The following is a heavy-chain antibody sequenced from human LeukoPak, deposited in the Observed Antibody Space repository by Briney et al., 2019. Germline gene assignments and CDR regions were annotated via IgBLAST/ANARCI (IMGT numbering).Heavy chain of an antibody. D-gene: IGHD3-16*01. J-gene: IGHJ6*03. CDR1: GFTFSSYE. V-gene: IGHV3-48*03. Sequence: PGGSLRLSCAASGFTFSSYEMNWVRQAPGKGLEWVSYISSSGSTKYYADSVKGRFTISRDNAKNSLFLQMNSLRADDTAVYYCARRFGAARDDYMDVWGKGTTVTVSS. CDR2: ISSSGSTK. CDR3: ARRFGAARDDYMDV.